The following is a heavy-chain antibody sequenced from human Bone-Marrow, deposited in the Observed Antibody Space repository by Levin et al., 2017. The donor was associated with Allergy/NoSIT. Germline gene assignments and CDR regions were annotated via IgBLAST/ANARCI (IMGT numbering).Heavy chain of an antibody. CDR3: VRDQGTTGYYGMDV. V-gene: IGHV3-33*01. J-gene: IGHJ6*02. CDR2: IWHDGSNK. CDR1: GFTFSNHG. Sequence: GGSLRLSCVASGFTFSNHGMHWVRQPPGKGLEWVAIIWHDGSNKHYADSVKGRFTISRDNLKNTLYLEMNSVRAEDTSMYYCVRDQGTTGYYGMDVWGQGTTVTVSS. D-gene: IGHD4-17*01.